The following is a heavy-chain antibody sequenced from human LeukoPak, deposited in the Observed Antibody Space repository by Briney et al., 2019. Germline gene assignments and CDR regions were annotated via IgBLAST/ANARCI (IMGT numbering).Heavy chain of an antibody. J-gene: IGHJ5*02. CDR2: IFPSGGEI. Sequence: GGSLRLSCAASGFTFSTFAMIWVRQPPGKGLEWVSSIFPSGGEIHYADSVRGRFTISRDNSKNTLYLQMNSLRAEDTAVYYCARHDWFDPWGQGTLVTVSS. D-gene: IGHD3-3*01. V-gene: IGHV3-23*01. CDR3: ARHDWFDP. CDR1: GFTFSTFA.